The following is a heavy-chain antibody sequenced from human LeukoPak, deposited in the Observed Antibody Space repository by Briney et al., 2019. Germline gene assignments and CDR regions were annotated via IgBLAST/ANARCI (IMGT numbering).Heavy chain of an antibody. CDR3: ARARLYSSSWYYFDY. V-gene: IGHV4-30-2*01. CDR2: IYHSGST. CDR1: GGSISSGGYS. Sequence: SETLSLTCAVSGGSISSGGYSWSWIRQPPGKGLEWMGYIYHSGSTYYNPSLKSRVTISVDRSKNQFSLKLSSVTAADTAVYYCARARLYSSSWYYFDYWGQGTLVTVSS. J-gene: IGHJ4*02. D-gene: IGHD6-13*01.